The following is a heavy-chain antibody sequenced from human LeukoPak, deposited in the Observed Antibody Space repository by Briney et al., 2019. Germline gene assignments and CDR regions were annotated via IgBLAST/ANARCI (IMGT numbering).Heavy chain of an antibody. Sequence: GRSLRLSCAASGFTFSSYGMHWVRQAPGKGLEWVAVISYDGSNKYYADSVKGRFTISRDNSKNTLYLQMNSLRAEDTAVYYCAKDYLGNSNAFDIWGQGTMVTVS. D-gene: IGHD4-23*01. CDR3: AKDYLGNSNAFDI. V-gene: IGHV3-30*18. CDR1: GFTFSSYG. CDR2: ISYDGSNK. J-gene: IGHJ3*02.